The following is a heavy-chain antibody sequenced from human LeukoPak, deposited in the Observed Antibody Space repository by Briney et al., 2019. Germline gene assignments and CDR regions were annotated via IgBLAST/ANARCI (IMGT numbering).Heavy chain of an antibody. CDR3: ARDYVLLWFGEYDI. CDR2: ISSSSSYI. Sequence: GGSLRLSCAASGSTFSSYSMNWVRQAPGKGLEWVSSISSSSSYIYYADSVKGRFTISRDNAKDSLYLQMNSLRAEDTAVYYCARDYVLLWFGEYDIWGQGTMVTVSS. V-gene: IGHV3-21*01. J-gene: IGHJ3*02. D-gene: IGHD3-10*01. CDR1: GSTFSSYS.